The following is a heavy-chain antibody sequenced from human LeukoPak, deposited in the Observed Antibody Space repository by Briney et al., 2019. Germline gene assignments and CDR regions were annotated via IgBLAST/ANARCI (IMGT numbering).Heavy chain of an antibody. Sequence: SLRLSCTASGFTFSDYAMTWVRQAPGKGLEWVGFILNKANGGKADYAASVKGRFTISRDDSKTIAYLQMNSLKTEDTAVYFCSRAYSTGWLGINDYWGQGVLVTVSS. CDR2: ILNKANGGKA. J-gene: IGHJ4*02. CDR1: GFTFSDYA. CDR3: SRAYSTGWLGINDY. V-gene: IGHV3-49*04. D-gene: IGHD6-19*01.